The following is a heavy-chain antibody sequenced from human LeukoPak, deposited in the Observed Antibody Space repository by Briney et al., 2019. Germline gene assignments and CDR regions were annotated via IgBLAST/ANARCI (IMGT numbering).Heavy chain of an antibody. CDR3: ATDVPAVTIFGY. CDR2: INSDGSST. CDR1: GLPIADFA. D-gene: IGHD2-2*01. Sequence: GGSLRLSCVASGLPIADFAMHWVRQAPGKGLEWVSLINSDGSSTNYADSVKGRFTISRDNAKNTLYLQMNSLRAEDTAVYYCATDVPAVTIFGYWGQGTLVTVSS. V-gene: IGHV3-74*01. J-gene: IGHJ4*02.